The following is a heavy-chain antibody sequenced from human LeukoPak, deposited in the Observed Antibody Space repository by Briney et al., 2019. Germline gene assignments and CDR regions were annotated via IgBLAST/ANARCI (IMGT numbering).Heavy chain of an antibody. CDR1: GFTVRSNY. J-gene: IGHJ4*02. Sequence: PGGSLRLSCAASGFTVRSNYMSWVRQAPGKGLEWVSLIYTGGNTNYADSVKGRFTLSRDNSKNTVYLQMNSLRVEDTAMYYCARGARGAYFDYWGQGTLVTVSS. D-gene: IGHD4/OR15-4a*01. CDR3: ARGARGAYFDY. CDR2: IYTGGNT. V-gene: IGHV3-66*01.